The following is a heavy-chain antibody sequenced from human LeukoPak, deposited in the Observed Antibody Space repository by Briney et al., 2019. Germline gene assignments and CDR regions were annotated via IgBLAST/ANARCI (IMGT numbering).Heavy chain of an antibody. CDR1: DGSISDYS. V-gene: IGHV4-59*01. D-gene: IGHD1-26*01. J-gene: IGHJ4*02. CDR3: ARGRIVGNTGYYFDY. Sequence: PSETLSLTCTVSDGSISDYSWSWIRQPPGKGLEWIGYIYYSGSTNYNPSLKSRVTISLDTPKNQFSLKLSSVTAADTAVYYCARGRIVGNTGYYFDYWGQGTLVTVSS. CDR2: IYYSGST.